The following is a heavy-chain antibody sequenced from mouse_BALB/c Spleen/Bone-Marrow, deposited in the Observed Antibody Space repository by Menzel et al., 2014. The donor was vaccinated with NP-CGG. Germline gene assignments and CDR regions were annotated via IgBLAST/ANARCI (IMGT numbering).Heavy chain of an antibody. D-gene: IGHD1-1*01. CDR2: ISTYSGNT. Sequence: VKLVESGPELVRPGVSVKISCKGSGYTFTDYAMHWVKQSHAKSLEWIGVISTYSGNTNYNQKFKGKATMTVDKSSSTAYMELARLTSEDSAIYYGARSDYGSRGGCFDCWGQGTTLTVSS. CDR3: ARSDYGSRGGCFDC. J-gene: IGHJ2*01. V-gene: IGHV1-67*01. CDR1: GYTFTDYA.